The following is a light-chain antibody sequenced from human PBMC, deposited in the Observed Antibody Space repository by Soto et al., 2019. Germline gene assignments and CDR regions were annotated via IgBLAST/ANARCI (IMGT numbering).Light chain of an antibody. CDR3: QQYNNWLT. CDR2: GAS. V-gene: IGKV3-15*01. Sequence: EIVMTQSPATLSVSPGERATLSCRASQSVSSNLAWYQQRPGQAHRLLIYGASTRATGIPTRFSGSGSGTEFTLTISNLLSEDFAVYYCQQYNNWLTFGGGTKVEIK. CDR1: QSVSSN. J-gene: IGKJ4*01.